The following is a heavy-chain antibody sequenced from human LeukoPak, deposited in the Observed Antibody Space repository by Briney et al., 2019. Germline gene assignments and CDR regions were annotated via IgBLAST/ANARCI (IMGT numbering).Heavy chain of an antibody. D-gene: IGHD2-2*01. Sequence: ASLEVSCKASGYTFTSYDINWVRQATGQGLEWMGWMNPTSGNTGYAQKLQGRVTMTRNTSMSLAYMELSSLRSEDTAVYYCARVDIVVVTAARGYYMDVWGKGTTVTVSS. CDR1: GYTFTSYD. CDR3: ARVDIVVVTAARGYYMDV. V-gene: IGHV1-8*01. CDR2: MNPTSGNT. J-gene: IGHJ6*03.